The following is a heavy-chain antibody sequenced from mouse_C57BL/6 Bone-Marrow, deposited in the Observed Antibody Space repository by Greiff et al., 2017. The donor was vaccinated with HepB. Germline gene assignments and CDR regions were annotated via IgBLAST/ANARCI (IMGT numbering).Heavy chain of an antibody. J-gene: IGHJ4*01. CDR3: ARSWDAMDY. CDR2: IDPSDSET. V-gene: IGHV1-52*01. Sequence: QVQLKQPGAELVRPGSSVKLSCKASGYTFTSYWMHWVKQRPIQGLEWIGNIDPSDSETHYNQKFKDKATLTVDKSSSTAYMQLSSLTSEDSAVYYCARSWDAMDYWGQGTSVTVSS. CDR1: GYTFTSYW.